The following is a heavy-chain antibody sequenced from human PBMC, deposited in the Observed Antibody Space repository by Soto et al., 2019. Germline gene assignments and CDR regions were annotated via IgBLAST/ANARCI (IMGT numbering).Heavy chain of an antibody. Sequence: VQLLESGGGLVSPGGSLRLSCAASGFTFSSYAMSWVRQAPGKGLEWLAGITFRGDYTYYADSVKGRFSLSRDNSRNRLDLQMNTLKVEDTALYSCAKLGTMGVFDNWGQGTLLTVSS. J-gene: IGHJ4*02. D-gene: IGHD1-26*01. CDR2: ITFRGDYT. CDR1: GFTFSSYA. CDR3: AKLGTMGVFDN. V-gene: IGHV3-23*01.